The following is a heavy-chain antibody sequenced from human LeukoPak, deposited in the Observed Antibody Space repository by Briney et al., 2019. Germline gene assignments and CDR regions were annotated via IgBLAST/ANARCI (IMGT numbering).Heavy chain of an antibody. V-gene: IGHV3-33*01. CDR1: GFTFSSYG. CDR2: IWCDGSNK. Sequence: GRSLRLSCAASGFTFSSYGMHWVRQAPGKGLEWVAVIWCDGSNKYYADSVKGRFTISRDNAKNSLYLQMNSLRAEDTAVYYCTREFYVLRYFDIWGQGTMVTVSS. D-gene: IGHD3-9*01. J-gene: IGHJ3*02. CDR3: TREFYVLRYFDI.